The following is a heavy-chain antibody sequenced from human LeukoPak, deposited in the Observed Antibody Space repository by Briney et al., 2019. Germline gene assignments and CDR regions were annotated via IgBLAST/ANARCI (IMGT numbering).Heavy chain of an antibody. Sequence: ASVKVSCKASGYTFTRYGISWVRQAPGQGLEWMGWISGYNGKTNYAQKLQGRVTMTTDTSTSTAYMELRSLRSDDTAVYYCARDDSTHWFDPWGQGTLVTVSS. D-gene: IGHD6-13*01. CDR2: ISGYNGKT. CDR3: ARDDSTHWFDP. CDR1: GYTFTRYG. J-gene: IGHJ5*02. V-gene: IGHV1-18*01.